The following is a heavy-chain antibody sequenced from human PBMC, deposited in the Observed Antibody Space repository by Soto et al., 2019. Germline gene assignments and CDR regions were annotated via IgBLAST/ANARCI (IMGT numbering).Heavy chain of an antibody. CDR3: ARVQRYSGSYRWFDP. CDR1: GGSIRDYY. V-gene: IGHV4-4*07. D-gene: IGHD5-12*01. J-gene: IGHJ5*02. CDR2: IYDTGSA. Sequence: SETLSLTCTVSGGSIRDYYWSWIRQSAGKGLEWIGRIYDTGSANYNPSLKSRVTMTVDTSQNQFSLKLSPVTAADTAVYYCARVQRYSGSYRWFDPWGQGTLVTVSS.